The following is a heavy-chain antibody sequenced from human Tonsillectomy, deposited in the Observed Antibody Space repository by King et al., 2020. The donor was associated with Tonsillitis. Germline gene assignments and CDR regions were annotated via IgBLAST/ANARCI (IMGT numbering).Heavy chain of an antibody. D-gene: IGHD4-11*01. CDR1: GFTFSIYA. CDR2: IFSNGGST. CDR3: VRYDYTKRMPDY. Sequence: VQLVESGGGLFQPGGSLRLSCSSSGFTFSIYAMHWVRQAPGKGLEEFFAIFSNGGSTSYADSVKGRFTISSDNSKNTLYLQMSSLRAEETAVYYCVRYDYTKRMPDYWGQGTLVTVSS. V-gene: IGHV3-64D*06. J-gene: IGHJ4*02.